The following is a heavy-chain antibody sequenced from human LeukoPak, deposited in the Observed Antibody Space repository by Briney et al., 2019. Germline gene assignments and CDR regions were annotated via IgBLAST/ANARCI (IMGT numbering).Heavy chain of an antibody. Sequence: GGSLRLSCAASGFTFSSYAMHWVRQAPGKGLEWVAVISYDGSNKYYADSVKGRFTISRDNSKNTLYLQMNSLRAEDTAVYYCHSSGYHPRQGREAWGQGTLVTVSS. D-gene: IGHD3-22*01. CDR1: GFTFSSYA. CDR2: ISYDGSNK. J-gene: IGHJ5*02. CDR3: HSSGYHPRQGREA. V-gene: IGHV3-30-3*01.